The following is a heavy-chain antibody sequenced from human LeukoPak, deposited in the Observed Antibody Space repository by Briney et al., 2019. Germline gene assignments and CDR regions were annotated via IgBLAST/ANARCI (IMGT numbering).Heavy chain of an antibody. D-gene: IGHD3-22*01. Sequence: ASVKVSCKASGYTFTSYYMHWVRQAPGQGLEWMGIINPSGGSTSYAQKFQGRVTMTRDTSTSKVYMELSSLRSEDTAVYYCARDYTPSSSGYYDPSFDYWGQGTLGTVSS. CDR3: ARDYTPSSSGYYDPSFDY. CDR1: GYTFTSYY. J-gene: IGHJ4*02. V-gene: IGHV1-46*01. CDR2: INPSGGST.